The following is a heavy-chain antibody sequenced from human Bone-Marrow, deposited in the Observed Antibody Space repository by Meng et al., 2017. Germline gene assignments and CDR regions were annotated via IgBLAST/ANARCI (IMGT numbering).Heavy chain of an antibody. J-gene: IGHJ4*02. Sequence: VQLQESGPGLVQPYQTLSLPCTFSGGSISSGDYCWSCIRQPPGRGLEWIGYIYYSGSTYYTPSLRSRVTISVDTSKNQFSLILTSVTAADTAVYFCARVETATTNPYFDYWGQGTLVTVSS. CDR3: ARVETATTNPYFDY. CDR2: IYYSGST. D-gene: IGHD5-24*01. V-gene: IGHV4-30-4*01. CDR1: GGSISSGDYC.